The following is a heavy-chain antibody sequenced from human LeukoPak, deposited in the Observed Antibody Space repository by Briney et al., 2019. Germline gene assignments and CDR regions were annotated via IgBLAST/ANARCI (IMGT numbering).Heavy chain of an antibody. CDR1: GYTFTSYG. CDR3: ARTRDVYYYYYMDV. Sequence: ASVKVSCKASGYTFTSYGISWVRQAPGQGLEWMGWISAYNGNTNYAQKLQGRVTMTTDTSTSTAYMELRSLRSDDTAVYYCARTRDVYYYYYMDVWGKGTTVTVSS. J-gene: IGHJ6*03. V-gene: IGHV1-18*01. CDR2: ISAYNGNT.